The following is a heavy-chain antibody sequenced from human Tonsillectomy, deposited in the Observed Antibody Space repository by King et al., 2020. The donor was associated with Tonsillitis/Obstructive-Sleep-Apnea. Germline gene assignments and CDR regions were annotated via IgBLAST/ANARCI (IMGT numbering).Heavy chain of an antibody. Sequence: VQLVESGAEVKKSGSSVKVSCKASGGTFISAAISWVRQAPGQGLEWMGGMIPSFGTTKYAQKFQCRVTITADESTSTSYMELSCRRSEDTAVYYCAHPRGYGDFRDAFDFWGQGTMVTVSS. CDR3: AHPRGYGDFRDAFDF. CDR2: MIPSFGTT. CDR1: GGTFISAA. J-gene: IGHJ3*01. V-gene: IGHV1-69*01. D-gene: IGHD4-17*01.